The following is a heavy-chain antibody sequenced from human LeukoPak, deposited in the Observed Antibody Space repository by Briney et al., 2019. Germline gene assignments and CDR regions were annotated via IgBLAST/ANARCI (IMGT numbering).Heavy chain of an antibody. CDR1: RYTFTDYY. D-gene: IGHD5-18*01. J-gene: IGHJ6*02. Sequence: ASVKVSCKASRYTFTDYYIHWVRQAPGQGLEWMGWISGYNGNTKYAQKVQGRVTMTTDTSTSTAYMELRSLRSDDTAVYYCARGYSYGSDYYCGMDVWGQGTTVPVSS. CDR3: ARGYSYGSDYYCGMDV. CDR2: ISGYNGNT. V-gene: IGHV1-18*04.